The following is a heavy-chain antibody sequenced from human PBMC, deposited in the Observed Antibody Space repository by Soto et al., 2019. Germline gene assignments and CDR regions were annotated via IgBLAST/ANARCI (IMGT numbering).Heavy chain of an antibody. CDR3: ARDQDTSLAIYYYYGMDV. J-gene: IGHJ6*02. CDR2: ISSTSNYI. Sequence: EVQLVESGGGLVKPGGSLRLSCAASGFTFSSYGMNWVRQTPGKGLEWVSSISSTSNYIYYADSVKGRFTISRDNAKNSLYLQMNSLRPEDTAVYYCARDQDTSLAIYYYYGMDVWGQGTTVTVSS. D-gene: IGHD5-18*01. V-gene: IGHV3-21*01. CDR1: GFTFSSYG.